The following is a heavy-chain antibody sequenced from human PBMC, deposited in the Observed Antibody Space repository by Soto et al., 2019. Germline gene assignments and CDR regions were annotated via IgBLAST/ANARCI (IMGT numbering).Heavy chain of an antibody. Sequence: EVQLVESGGGLVKPGGSLRLSCAGSGFTFSNAWMRCVRRAPGKGLEWVGRIKSDAYGGAIDYAAPVKGRFTISRDDSKNTLFLQMNNLGAEDTAVYSCTTTKGRLEPPTNDFWGEGTPVIVSS. J-gene: IGHJ4*02. CDR3: TTTKGRLEPPTNDF. CDR2: IKSDAYGGAI. V-gene: IGHV3-15*01. D-gene: IGHD2-8*01. CDR1: GFTFSNAW.